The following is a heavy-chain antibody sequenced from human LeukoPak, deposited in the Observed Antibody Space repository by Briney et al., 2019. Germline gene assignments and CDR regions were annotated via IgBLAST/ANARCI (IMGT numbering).Heavy chain of an antibody. CDR3: ARVRRDWEVDY. D-gene: IGHD5-24*01. J-gene: IGHJ4*02. V-gene: IGHV3-74*01. CDR2: INSDGSST. CDR1: GFTFSSYW. Sequence: PGGSLRLSCAASGFTFSSYWMHWVRQAPGKGLVWVSRINSDGSSTSYADSVKGRFTISRDNSKNTLYLQMNSLRAEDTAVYYCARVRRDWEVDYWGQGTLVTVSS.